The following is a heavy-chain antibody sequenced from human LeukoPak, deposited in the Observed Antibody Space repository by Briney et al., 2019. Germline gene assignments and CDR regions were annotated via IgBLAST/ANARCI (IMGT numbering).Heavy chain of an antibody. J-gene: IGHJ4*02. CDR3: ARFYSTPHYYYDSSGYYHFDY. CDR1: GFTFSSYW. V-gene: IGHV3-7*01. CDR2: IKQDGSEN. D-gene: IGHD3-22*01. Sequence: GGSLRLSCAASGFTFSSYWMSWVRQAPGKGLEWVANIKQDGSENYYVDSVKGRFTISRDNAKNSLYLQMNSLRAEDTAVYYCARFYSTPHYYYDSSGYYHFDYWGQGTLVTVSS.